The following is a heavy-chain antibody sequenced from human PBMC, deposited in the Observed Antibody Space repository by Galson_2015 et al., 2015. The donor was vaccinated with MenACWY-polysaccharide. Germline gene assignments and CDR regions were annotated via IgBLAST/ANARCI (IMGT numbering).Heavy chain of an antibody. D-gene: IGHD5-12*01. V-gene: IGHV4-39*01. CDR1: GGSISSSSYY. CDR2: IYYGGST. Sequence: ETLSLTCTVSGGSISSSSYYWGWIRQPPGKGLEWIGTIYYGGSTYYNPSLKSRVTISVDTSKNQFSPKLTSVTAADTAVYYCARQGGSGRSHDPWGQGTLATVSS. CDR3: ARQGGSGRSHDP. J-gene: IGHJ5*02.